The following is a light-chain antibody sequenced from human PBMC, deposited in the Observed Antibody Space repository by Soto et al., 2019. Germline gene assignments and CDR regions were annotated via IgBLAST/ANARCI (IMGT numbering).Light chain of an antibody. J-gene: IGKJ4*01. CDR2: DAS. CDR3: QQSYSTPFT. V-gene: IGKV1-39*01. Sequence: DIQMTQSPSSLSASIGDRVTITCRASQSISNYLNWYQQKPGKAPKFLIYDASNLQRGVPSRFSGSGSGTGFTLTISSLQPEDFAIYYCQQSYSTPFTFGGGTRVEIK. CDR1: QSISNY.